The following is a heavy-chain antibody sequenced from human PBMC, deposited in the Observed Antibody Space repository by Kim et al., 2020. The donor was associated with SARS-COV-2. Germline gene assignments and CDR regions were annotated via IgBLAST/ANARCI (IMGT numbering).Heavy chain of an antibody. J-gene: IGHJ4*02. D-gene: IGHD4-17*01. Sequence: NHNPSLKSQITIPVETSKNQCSLKLSSVHAADTAVYYCARRAITVSHFDYWGQGTLVTVSS. CDR3: ARRAITVSHFDY. V-gene: IGHV4-34*01.